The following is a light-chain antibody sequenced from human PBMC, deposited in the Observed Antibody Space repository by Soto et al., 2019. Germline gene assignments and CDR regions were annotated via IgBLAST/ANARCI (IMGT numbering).Light chain of an antibody. V-gene: IGKV1-16*02. CDR3: QQYNSYPLP. CDR1: QGISTY. J-gene: IGKJ4*01. Sequence: DIQMTQSASSLSAPVEARVTITCRASQGISTYLAWFEQKPGKASKSLIYAASSLQRGVPSKFSGSGSGTDLTLTISRLQPEGFVTYYCQQYNSYPLPFGGGTKVEIK. CDR2: AAS.